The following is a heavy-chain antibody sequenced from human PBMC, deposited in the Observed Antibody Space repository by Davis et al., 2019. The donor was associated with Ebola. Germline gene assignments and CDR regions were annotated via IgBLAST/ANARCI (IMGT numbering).Heavy chain of an antibody. CDR1: GFSVSDKY. J-gene: IGHJ4*02. V-gene: IGHV3-53*04. Sequence: GESLKISCAASGFSVSDKYMSWVRQAPGKVLEWVSLLYPDERTFYADSVKGRFTISRHSSNNTLYLQMNILRPDDTATYYCARGAWSIWDYWGRGTPVTVSS. CDR3: ARGAWSIWDY. D-gene: IGHD2-8*01. CDR2: LYPDERT.